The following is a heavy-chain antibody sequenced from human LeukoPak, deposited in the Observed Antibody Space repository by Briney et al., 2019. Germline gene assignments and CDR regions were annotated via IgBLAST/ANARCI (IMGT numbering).Heavy chain of an antibody. CDR3: ARGRYSSSWPYYYYMDV. CDR2: IYYSGST. D-gene: IGHD6-13*01. V-gene: IGHV4-59*11. Sequence: PSETLSLTCTVSGGSIRSHYWSWIRQPPGKGLEWIGYIYYSGSTNYNPSLKGRVTISIDTSKNQFSLKLSSVTAADTAVYYCARGRYSSSWPYYYYMDVWGKGTTVTVSS. J-gene: IGHJ6*03. CDR1: GGSIRSHY.